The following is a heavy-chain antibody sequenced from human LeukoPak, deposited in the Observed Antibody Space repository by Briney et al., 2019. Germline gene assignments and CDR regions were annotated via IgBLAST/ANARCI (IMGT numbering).Heavy chain of an antibody. CDR3: ARDGSGLYLYYYMDV. CDR1: GFTFTYYS. CDR2: ISTVSTYT. J-gene: IGHJ6*03. V-gene: IGHV3-21*06. Sequence: GGSLRLSCAPSGFTFTYYSMSWVRQAPGKGLEWDASISTVSTYTFYGDSVKGRFTISRDNAKNSLYLQMSYLTAEYTAVYYCARDGSGLYLYYYMDVWGKGTTVTVSS. D-gene: IGHD6-25*01.